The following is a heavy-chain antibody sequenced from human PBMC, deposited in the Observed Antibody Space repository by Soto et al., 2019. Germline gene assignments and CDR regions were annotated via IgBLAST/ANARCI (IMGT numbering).Heavy chain of an antibody. CDR1: GFTFSSYA. D-gene: IGHD1-1*01. Sequence: GGSLRLSCAASGFTFSSYAMHWVRQAPGKGLEWVAVISYDGSNKYYADSVKGRFTISRDNSKNTLYLQMNSLRAEDTAVYYCAGTDWDYFDYWGQGTLVTVSS. V-gene: IGHV3-30-3*01. CDR2: ISYDGSNK. CDR3: AGTDWDYFDY. J-gene: IGHJ4*02.